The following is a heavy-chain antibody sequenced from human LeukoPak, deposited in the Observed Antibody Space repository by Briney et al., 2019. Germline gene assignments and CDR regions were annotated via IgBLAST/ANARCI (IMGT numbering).Heavy chain of an antibody. Sequence: TSETLSLTCTVSGYSISSGYYWGWIRQPPGKGLEWIGSIYHSGSTYYNPSLKSRVTISVDTSKNQFSLKLSSVTAADTAVYYCARVQVLRSPRIDYWGQGTLVTVSS. J-gene: IGHJ4*02. CDR1: GYSISSGYY. D-gene: IGHD5-12*01. CDR3: ARVQVLRSPRIDY. CDR2: IYHSGST. V-gene: IGHV4-38-2*02.